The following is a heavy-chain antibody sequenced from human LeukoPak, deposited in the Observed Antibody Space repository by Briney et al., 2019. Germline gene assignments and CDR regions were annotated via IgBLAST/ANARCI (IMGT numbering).Heavy chain of an antibody. Sequence: PSQSLCLTCTVSGGSISSGDYYWSWIRQPPGKGLEWVGYIYYSGSTYYNPSCKSRVTISVDTSKNHFSLKLSSVTAADTAVYYYARFYYDSSGYYPWGQGTLVTVSS. CDR3: ARFYYDSSGYYP. V-gene: IGHV4-30-4*01. CDR2: IYYSGST. D-gene: IGHD3-22*01. CDR1: GGSISSGDYY. J-gene: IGHJ5*02.